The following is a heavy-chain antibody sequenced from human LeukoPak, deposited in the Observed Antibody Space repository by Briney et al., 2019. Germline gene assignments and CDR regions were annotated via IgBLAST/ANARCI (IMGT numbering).Heavy chain of an antibody. V-gene: IGHV4-34*01. D-gene: IGHD2-2*01. CDR3: AREDCSSTSCAIDY. CDR2: INHSGST. J-gene: IGHJ4*02. Sequence: SETLSLTCAVYGGSFSGYYWSWIRQPPGKGLEWIGEINHSGSTNYNPSLKSRVTISVDTSKNQFSLKLSSVTAADTAVYYCAREDCSSTSCAIDYWRQGTLVTVSS. CDR1: GGSFSGYY.